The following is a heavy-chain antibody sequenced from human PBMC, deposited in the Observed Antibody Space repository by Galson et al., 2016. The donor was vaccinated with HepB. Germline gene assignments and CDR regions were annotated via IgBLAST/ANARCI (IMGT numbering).Heavy chain of an antibody. CDR2: MNGRGST. Sequence: SETLSLTCAVYGGSFSGDHWTWIRQPPGKGLEWIGEMNGRGSTNFNPSLKSRVTISVDTSKNQFSLKLSSVTAADTAVYYCARVYDSSCYYGEAFYYYMDGWGKGTPVTVSS. J-gene: IGHJ6*03. V-gene: IGHV4-34*01. CDR3: ARVYDSSCYYGEAFYYYMDG. CDR1: GGSFSGDH. D-gene: IGHD3-22*01.